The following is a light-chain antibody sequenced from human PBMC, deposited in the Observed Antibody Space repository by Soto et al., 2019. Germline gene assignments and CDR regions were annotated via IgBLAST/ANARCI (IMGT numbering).Light chain of an antibody. CDR2: DVT. J-gene: IGLJ1*01. V-gene: IGLV2-14*01. Sequence: QSVLTQPASVSGSPGQSITISCTGTSSDVGGYDYVSWYQQHPGKAPKLMIYDVTNRPSGVSNRFSGSKSGNTGSLTISGLQAEDEADYYCISYASINTYVFGTGTKVTVL. CDR3: ISYASINTYV. CDR1: SSDVGGYDY.